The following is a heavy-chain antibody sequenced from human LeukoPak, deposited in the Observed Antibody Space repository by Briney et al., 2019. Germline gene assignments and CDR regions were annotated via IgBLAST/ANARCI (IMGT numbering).Heavy chain of an antibody. CDR2: IRYDGSNK. CDR1: GFTFSSYG. V-gene: IGHV3-30*02. Sequence: PGGSLRLSCAASGFTFSSYGMHWVRQAPGKGLEWVAFIRYDGSNKYYADSVKGRFTISRDNSKNTLYLQMNSLRAEDTAVYYCARDLKYYYDSSGYPPEGWFDPWGQGTLVTVSS. D-gene: IGHD3-22*01. CDR3: ARDLKYYYDSSGYPPEGWFDP. J-gene: IGHJ5*02.